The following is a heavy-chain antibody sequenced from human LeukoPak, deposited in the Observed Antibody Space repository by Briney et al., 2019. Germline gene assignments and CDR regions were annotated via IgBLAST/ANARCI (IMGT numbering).Heavy chain of an antibody. CDR1: GGSITSYY. D-gene: IGHD4-17*01. Sequence: SGTLSLTCTVSGGSITSYYWAWLRQPPGKGLEWIGYLYYSGYSKYNPSLTSRVSMSVDTSKNQLSLKLTSVTAADTAVYYCARHNIASDGARLFDFWGRGTLVTVSS. CDR3: ARHNIASDGARLFDF. V-gene: IGHV4-59*08. J-gene: IGHJ4*02. CDR2: LYYSGYS.